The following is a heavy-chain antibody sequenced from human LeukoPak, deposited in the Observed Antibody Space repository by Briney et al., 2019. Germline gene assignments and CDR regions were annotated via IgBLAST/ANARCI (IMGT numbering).Heavy chain of an antibody. CDR3: AKGASGSHYYSFDY. D-gene: IGHD1-26*01. J-gene: IGHJ4*02. CDR2: ISASGSNT. CDR1: GFTFSSYG. V-gene: IGHV3-23*01. Sequence: PGGSLRLSCAASGFTFSSYGMSWVRQAPGEGLKWVSIISASGSNTIYADSVKGRFTISRDNSKNTLYLQMNSLRAEDTAVYYCAKGASGSHYYSFDYWGQGTLVTVSS.